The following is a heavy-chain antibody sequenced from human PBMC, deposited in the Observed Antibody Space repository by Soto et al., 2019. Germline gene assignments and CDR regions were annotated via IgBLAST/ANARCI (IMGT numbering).Heavy chain of an antibody. CDR1: GFTFSNYA. CDR3: ARDRFASSWSYFDY. CDR2: ISDDGSNK. Sequence: GSLRLSCEASGFTFSNYALHWVRQAPGKGLEWVAVISDDGSNKYYADSVKGRFTISRDNSKNTLYLQMNSLRAEDTAVYYCARDRFASSWSYFDYWGQGTPVTLSS. V-gene: IGHV3-30-3*01. D-gene: IGHD6-13*01. J-gene: IGHJ4*02.